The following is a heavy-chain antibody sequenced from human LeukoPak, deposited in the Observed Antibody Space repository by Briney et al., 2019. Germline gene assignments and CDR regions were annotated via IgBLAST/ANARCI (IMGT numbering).Heavy chain of an antibody. D-gene: IGHD1-26*01. V-gene: IGHV3-30*14. CDR2: ITYDGSAQ. Sequence: GGSLRLSCAASGFIFRNYAMHWVRQAPGKGLKWVASITYDGSAQYYADSVKGRFTISRNNSKNTLYLQMNSLRAEDTAVYYCARDFSGRGDAFDIWGQGTMATVSS. J-gene: IGHJ3*02. CDR1: GFIFRNYA. CDR3: ARDFSGRGDAFDI.